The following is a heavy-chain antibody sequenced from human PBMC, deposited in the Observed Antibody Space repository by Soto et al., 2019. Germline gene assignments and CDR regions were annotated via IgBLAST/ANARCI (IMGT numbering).Heavy chain of an antibody. J-gene: IGHJ6*03. V-gene: IGHV4-34*01. D-gene: IGHD6-6*01. CDR2: INHSGST. Sequence: PSETLSLTCAVYGGSFSGYHWSWIRQPPGKGLEWIGEINHSGSTNYNPSLKSRVTISVDTSKNHFSLKLSSVTAADTAVYYCARACGGSSDYYYCYYMDVWGKGTTVTVSS. CDR1: GGSFSGYH. CDR3: ARACGGSSDYYYCYYMDV.